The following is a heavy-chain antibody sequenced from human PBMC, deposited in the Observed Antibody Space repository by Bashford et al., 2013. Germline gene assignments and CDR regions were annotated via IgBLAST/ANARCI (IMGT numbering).Heavy chain of an antibody. V-gene: IGHV1-69*05. CDR2: IIPIFGTA. Sequence: SVKVSCKASGGTFSSYAISWVRQAPGQGLEWMGGIIPIFGTANYAQKFQGRVTMTRNTSISTAYMELSSLRSEDTAVYYCARTDYYGSGLLYYYYYGMDVWGQGTTVTVSS. D-gene: IGHD3-10*01. CDR3: ARTDYYGSGLLYYYYYGMDV. CDR1: GGTFSSYA. J-gene: IGHJ6*02.